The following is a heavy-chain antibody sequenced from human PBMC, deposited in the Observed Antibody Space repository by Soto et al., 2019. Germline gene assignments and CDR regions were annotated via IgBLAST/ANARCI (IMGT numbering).Heavy chain of an antibody. Sequence: GSLRLSCAASGFTFSSYWMHWVRQAPGKGLVWVSRINSDGSSTSYADSVKGRFTISRDNAKNTLYLQMNSLRAEDTAVYYCASGPNDYGDQPYYYYYGMDVWGQGTTVTVSS. J-gene: IGHJ6*02. CDR3: ASGPNDYGDQPYYYYYGMDV. CDR2: INSDGSST. D-gene: IGHD4-17*01. CDR1: GFTFSSYW. V-gene: IGHV3-74*01.